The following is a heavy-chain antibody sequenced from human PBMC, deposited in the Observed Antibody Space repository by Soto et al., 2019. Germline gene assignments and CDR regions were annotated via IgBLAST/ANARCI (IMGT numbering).Heavy chain of an antibody. CDR2: ITWDSGRV. CDR1: GFTFDDFA. J-gene: IGHJ4*02. D-gene: IGHD2-21*01. CDR3: VKVGDYSDDNYFDF. V-gene: IGHV3-9*01. Sequence: EVQLVESGGASVQTGRSLRLSCAASGFTFDDFAMNWVRQPPGRGLGWVAGITWDSGRVAYADSVKGRFTISRDNANRSLYLQMNSLEAEDTAFYYFVKVGDYSDDNYFDFWGQGTLVTVSS.